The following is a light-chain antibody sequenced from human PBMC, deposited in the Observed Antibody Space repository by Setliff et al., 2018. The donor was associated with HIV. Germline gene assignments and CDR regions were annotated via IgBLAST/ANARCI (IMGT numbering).Light chain of an antibody. J-gene: IGLJ1*01. V-gene: IGLV2-14*01. Sequence: QSVLAQPASVSVSPGQSITISCTGTNSDIGGYNYVSWYQQLPGEAPKLIIFQLINRPSGVSDRFSGSKSGNTASLTISGLQAEDEADYYCSASRPSRTLVVFGTGTKVTVL. CDR3: SASRPSRTLVV. CDR1: NSDIGGYNY. CDR2: QLI.